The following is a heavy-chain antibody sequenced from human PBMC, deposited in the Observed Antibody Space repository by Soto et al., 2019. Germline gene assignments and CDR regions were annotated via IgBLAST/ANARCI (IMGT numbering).Heavy chain of an antibody. CDR1: GFTFTRYS. J-gene: IGHJ4*02. Sequence: GGTLRLSCAASGFTFTRYSMNWVRQAPGKGLEWVSSISSTTNYIYYADSMKGRFTVSRDNAKNSVYLEMNSLSAEDTAVYYCARESEDLTSNFDYWGQGTLVTVSS. V-gene: IGHV3-21*01. CDR3: ARESEDLTSNFDY. CDR2: ISSTTNYI.